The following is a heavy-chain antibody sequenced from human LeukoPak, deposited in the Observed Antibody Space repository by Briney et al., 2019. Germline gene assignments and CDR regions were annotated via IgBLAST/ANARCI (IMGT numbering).Heavy chain of an antibody. V-gene: IGHV3-7*01. CDR3: ATGRYTHGY. J-gene: IGHJ4*02. CDR1: GFSFSGHW. D-gene: IGHD3-10*01. CDR2: INEDGSVK. Sequence: GGSLRLSCAASGFSFSGHWMTWVRQAPGKGLEWMANINEDGSVKYYVDSVKGRFTVSRDNAKNSLYLQMNSLRADDTAVHYCATGRYTHGYWGQGTLVTVSS.